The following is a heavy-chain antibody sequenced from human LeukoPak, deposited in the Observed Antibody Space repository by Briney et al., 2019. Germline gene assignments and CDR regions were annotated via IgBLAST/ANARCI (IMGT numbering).Heavy chain of an antibody. V-gene: IGHV3-30*02. CDR1: GFTFSSYG. D-gene: IGHD6-19*01. CDR3: AKDSSGYSSGWYYFDY. J-gene: IGHJ4*02. CDR2: IRYDGSNK. Sequence: GGSLRLSCAASGFTFSSYGMHWVRQAPGKGLEWVAFIRYDGSNKYYADSVKGRFTISRDNSKNTLYLQMNSLRAEDTAVYYCAKDSSGYSSGWYYFDYWGQGTLVTVSS.